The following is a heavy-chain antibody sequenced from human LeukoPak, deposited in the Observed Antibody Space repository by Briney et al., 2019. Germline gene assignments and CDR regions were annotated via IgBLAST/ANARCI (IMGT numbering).Heavy chain of an antibody. V-gene: IGHV1-18*01. CDR2: ISAYNGNT. J-gene: IGHJ5*02. CDR1: GYTFTCYG. Sequence: GASVKVSCKASGYTFTCYGISWVRQAPGQGLEWMGWISAYNGNTNYAQKLQGRATMTTDTSTSTAYMELRSLRSDDTAVYYCARDLRYYDSSGYRWGQGTLVTVSS. D-gene: IGHD3-22*01. CDR3: ARDLRYYDSSGYR.